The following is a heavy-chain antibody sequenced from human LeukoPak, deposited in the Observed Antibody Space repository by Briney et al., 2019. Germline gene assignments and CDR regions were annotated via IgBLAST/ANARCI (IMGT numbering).Heavy chain of an antibody. D-gene: IGHD5-18*01. Sequence: SETLSLTCTVSVGSISSDYWSWIRQPPGKGLEWIGDIYYSGSTNYNRSLKRRVTISVDTSMNQFSLKLSSVTAADTAVYYCARSRIQLWSHFDYWGQGTLVTVSS. J-gene: IGHJ4*02. CDR3: ARSRIQLWSHFDY. CDR2: IYYSGST. V-gene: IGHV4-59*01. CDR1: VGSISSDY.